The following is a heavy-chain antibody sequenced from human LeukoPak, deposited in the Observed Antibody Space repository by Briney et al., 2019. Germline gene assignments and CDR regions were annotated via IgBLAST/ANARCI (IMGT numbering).Heavy chain of an antibody. D-gene: IGHD3/OR15-3a*01. CDR2: IYTSGST. J-gene: IGHJ5*02. CDR3: ARDLFGPWDDWFDP. V-gene: IGHV4-4*07. Sequence: NSSETLSLTCTVSGGSISSYYWSWIRQPAGKGLEWIGRIYTSGSTNYNPSLRSRVTMSVDTSKNQFSLKLSSVTAADTAVYYCARDLFGPWDDWFDPWGQGTQVTVSS. CDR1: GGSISSYY.